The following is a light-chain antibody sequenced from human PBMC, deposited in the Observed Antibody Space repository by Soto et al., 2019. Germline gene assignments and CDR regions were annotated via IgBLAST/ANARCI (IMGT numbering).Light chain of an antibody. CDR2: GKN. V-gene: IGLV1-40*01. J-gene: IGLJ3*02. CDR3: QSYDNSLSGSWV. CDR1: SSNIGAGYD. Sequence: QSVLTQPPSVSGAPRQRVTISCTGTSSNIGAGYDVHWYQQFPGTAPKLLIYGKNSRPSGVPDRFSGSKSGTSASLAITALQTEDEADYYCQSYDNSLSGSWVFGGGTKLTVL.